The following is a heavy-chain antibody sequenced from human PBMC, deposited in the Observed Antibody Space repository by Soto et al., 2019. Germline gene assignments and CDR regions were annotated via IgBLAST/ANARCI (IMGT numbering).Heavy chain of an antibody. Sequence: QVQLVQSGAEVKKPGASVKVSCKASGYTFTSYAMHWVRQAPGQRLEWMGWINAGNGNTKYSQKFQGRVTITRDTSASTAYMELSSLRSEDTAVYYCARVGTLWFGELGRLDNWGQGTLVTVSS. V-gene: IGHV1-3*01. CDR3: ARVGTLWFGELGRLDN. J-gene: IGHJ4*02. CDR2: INAGNGNT. D-gene: IGHD3-10*01. CDR1: GYTFTSYA.